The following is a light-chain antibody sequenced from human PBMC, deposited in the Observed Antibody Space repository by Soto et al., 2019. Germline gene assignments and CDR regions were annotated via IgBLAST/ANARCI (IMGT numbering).Light chain of an antibody. J-gene: IGKJ2*01. CDR1: RSVSSY. V-gene: IGKV3-11*01. CDR2: DAS. Sequence: EIVLTQSPATLSLSPWEIATLSCRASRSVSSYLAWYQQKPGQAPRLLIYDASNRATGIPARFSGSGSGTDFTRTISSLEPEDFAVYYCQQRSNWPPYTFGQGTKLEIK. CDR3: QQRSNWPPYT.